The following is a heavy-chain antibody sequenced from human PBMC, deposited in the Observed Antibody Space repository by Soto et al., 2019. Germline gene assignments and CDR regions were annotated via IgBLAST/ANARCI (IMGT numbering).Heavy chain of an antibody. CDR3: ARGDATKTVVTNYYAMDV. D-gene: IGHD4-17*01. Sequence: QVQLVQSGAEVKKPGSSVKVSCKASGGSLSNYGISWVRQAPGQGLEWMGAIIPVFGTPNYAQKVQDRVTXXAXKSTTTVYMEMRRLTSEPTAVNYCARGDATKTVVTNYYAMDVWGQGTRVTGSS. V-gene: IGHV1-69*14. J-gene: IGHJ6*02. CDR1: GGSLSNYG. CDR2: IIPVFGTP.